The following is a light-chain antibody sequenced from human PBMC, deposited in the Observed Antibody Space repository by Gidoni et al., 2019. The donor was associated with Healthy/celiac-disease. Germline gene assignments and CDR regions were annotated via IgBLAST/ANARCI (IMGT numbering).Light chain of an antibody. Sequence: DIQMTQSPSSLSASVGDRVTITCQASQDLSNYLNWYQQKPGKPPKLLIYDASNLETGVPSRFSGSGSGTDFTFTISSLQPEDIATYYCQQYDNLPLTFGGGTKVEIK. V-gene: IGKV1-33*01. CDR2: DAS. J-gene: IGKJ4*01. CDR3: QQYDNLPLT. CDR1: QDLSNY.